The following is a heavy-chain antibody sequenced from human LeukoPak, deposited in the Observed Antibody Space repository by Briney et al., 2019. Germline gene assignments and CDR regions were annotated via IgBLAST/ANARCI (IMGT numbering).Heavy chain of an antibody. V-gene: IGHV5-10-1*01. Sequence: GESLKISCKGSGYSFTSYWISWVRQMPGKGLEWMGRIDPSDSYTNYSPSFQGHVTISADKSISTAYLQWSSLKASDTAMYYCARNRAAAGYPRWFDPWGQGTLVTVSS. CDR1: GYSFTSYW. D-gene: IGHD6-13*01. J-gene: IGHJ5*02. CDR3: ARNRAAAGYPRWFDP. CDR2: IDPSDSYT.